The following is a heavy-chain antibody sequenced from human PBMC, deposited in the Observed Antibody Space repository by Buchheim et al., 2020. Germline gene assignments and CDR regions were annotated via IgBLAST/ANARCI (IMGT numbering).Heavy chain of an antibody. CDR1: GGSVSSGSYY. J-gene: IGHJ5*02. Sequence: QVQLQESGPGLVKPSETLSLTCTVSGGSVSSGSYYWSWIRQPPGKGLEWIGYIYYSGSTNYNPSLKSRVTISVDTSKNQFSLKLSSVTAADTAVYYCARDIVVVPAAIMALEYNWFDPWGQGTL. V-gene: IGHV4-61*01. D-gene: IGHD2-2*02. CDR2: IYYSGST. CDR3: ARDIVVVPAAIMALEYNWFDP.